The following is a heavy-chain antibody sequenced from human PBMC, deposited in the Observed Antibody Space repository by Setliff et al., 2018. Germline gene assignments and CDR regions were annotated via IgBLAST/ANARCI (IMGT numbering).Heavy chain of an antibody. J-gene: IGHJ6*02. Sequence: GGSLRLSCAASGFTVSSNYMNWVRQAPGKGLEWVSIIYSGGTTYYADSVKGRFTISRDNSKNTLYLQMNSLRAEDTAVYYCASTAHYDSSGYPRNLYYYGMDVWGQGTTVTVSS. V-gene: IGHV3-66*01. CDR1: GFTVSSNY. D-gene: IGHD3-22*01. CDR2: IYSGGTT. CDR3: ASTAHYDSSGYPRNLYYYGMDV.